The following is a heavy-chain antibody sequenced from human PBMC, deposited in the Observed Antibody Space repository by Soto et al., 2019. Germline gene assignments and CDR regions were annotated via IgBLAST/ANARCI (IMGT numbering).Heavy chain of an antibody. V-gene: IGHV4-39*02. Sequence: QLQLQESGPGLVKPSETLSLTCTVSGGSISSSSYYWGWIRQPPGKGLEWIGSIYYSGSTYYNPSLKSRVTISVDTSKNQFSLKLSSVTAADTAVYYCAKEQWLLSAYFDYWGQGTLVTVSS. CDR2: IYYSGST. J-gene: IGHJ4*02. D-gene: IGHD6-19*01. CDR1: GGSISSSSYY. CDR3: AKEQWLLSAYFDY.